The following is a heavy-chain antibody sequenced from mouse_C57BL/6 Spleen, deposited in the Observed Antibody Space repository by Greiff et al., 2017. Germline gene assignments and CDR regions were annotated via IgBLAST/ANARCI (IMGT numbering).Heavy chain of an antibody. CDR2: IYPGGGYT. J-gene: IGHJ3*01. Sequence: VQLQQSGAELVRPGTSVKMSCKASGYTFTNYWIGWAKQRPGHGLEWIGDIYPGGGYTNYNEKFKGKATLTADKSSSTAYMQLSSLTSEDSAISYCARRGDSSGYWAYWGQGTLVTVSA. D-gene: IGHD3-2*02. CDR1: GYTFTNYW. CDR3: ARRGDSSGYWAY. V-gene: IGHV1-63*01.